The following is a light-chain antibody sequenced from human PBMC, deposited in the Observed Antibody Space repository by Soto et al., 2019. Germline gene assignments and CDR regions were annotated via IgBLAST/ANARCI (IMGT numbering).Light chain of an antibody. CDR3: QSYDSRLSAVV. V-gene: IGLV1-40*01. CDR2: DNS. J-gene: IGLJ2*01. CDR1: SSNIGAGFD. Sequence: QSVLTQLPSVSGAPGQRVTISCTGNSSNIGAGFDVHWYQQLPGTAPKLLIYDNSNRPSGVPDRFSGSKSGTSASLAITGLQAEDGTDYYCQSYDSRLSAVVFGGGTKLTVL.